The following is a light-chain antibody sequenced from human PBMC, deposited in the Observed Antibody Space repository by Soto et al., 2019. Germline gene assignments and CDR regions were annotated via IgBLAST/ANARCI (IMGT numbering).Light chain of an antibody. J-gene: IGKJ1*01. CDR3: QQSYSSPWT. V-gene: IGKV1-39*01. CDR1: PNITTH. CDR2: ATS. Sequence: DIQMTQSPPSPSAAIGDRVPITCRASPNITTHLNWYQQKPGKAPHVLISATSTLQSGVPSRFSGSESGTEFTLTITSLQPEDFVPYYCQQSYSSPWTFGSGTRVEIK.